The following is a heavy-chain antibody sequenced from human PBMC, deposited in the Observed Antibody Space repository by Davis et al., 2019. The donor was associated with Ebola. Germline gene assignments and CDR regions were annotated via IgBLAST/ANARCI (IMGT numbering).Heavy chain of an antibody. D-gene: IGHD2-2*02. CDR3: AKGPRSICSSTSCFTYYYYGMDV. CDR2: ISGSGGST. Sequence: PGGSLRLSCAASGFTFSSYAMSWVRQAPGKGLEWVSAISGSGGSTYYADSVKSRFTISRDNSKNTLYLQMNSLRAEDTAVYYCAKGPRSICSSTSCFTYYYYGMDVWGQGTTVTVSS. J-gene: IGHJ6*02. CDR1: GFTFSSYA. V-gene: IGHV3-23*01.